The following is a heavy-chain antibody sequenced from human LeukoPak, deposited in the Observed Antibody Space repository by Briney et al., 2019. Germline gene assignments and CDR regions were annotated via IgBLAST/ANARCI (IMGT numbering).Heavy chain of an antibody. V-gene: IGHV4-34*01. J-gene: IGHJ4*02. D-gene: IGHD1-26*01. CDR2: INHSGST. CDR1: GGSFSGYY. Sequence: SETLSLTCAVYGGSFSGYYWSWIRQPPGKGLEWIGEINHSGSTNYNPSLKSRVTISVGTSKNQFSLKLSSVTAADTAVYYCARGRGGATPHWGQGTLVTVSS. CDR3: ARGRGGATPH.